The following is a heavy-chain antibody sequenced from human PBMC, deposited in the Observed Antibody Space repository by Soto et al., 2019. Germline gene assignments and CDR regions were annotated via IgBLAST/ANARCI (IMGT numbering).Heavy chain of an antibody. J-gene: IGHJ4*02. D-gene: IGHD6-19*01. Sequence: EVQLLESGGGLVQPGGSLRLSCAASGFTFNSYGMSWVRQAPGKGLEWVSSIRGSDGRTFYADFVKGRFTISRDNSKNTLFLQMSSLRAEDAAVHYCAKVGDLKQWLEHLDSWGQGTLVTVSS. V-gene: IGHV3-23*01. CDR1: GFTFNSYG. CDR3: AKVGDLKQWLEHLDS. CDR2: IRGSDGRT.